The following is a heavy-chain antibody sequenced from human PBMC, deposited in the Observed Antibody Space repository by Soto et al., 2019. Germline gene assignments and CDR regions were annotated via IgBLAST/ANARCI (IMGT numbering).Heavy chain of an antibody. J-gene: IGHJ6*02. Sequence: PSGSLSLSCAASGVSFSNYVMNWVRQAPGRGLEWVATISGSGSSTFYAASVKGRSTISRDYSNNTLYLQLTSLGAEATIVYCWTRGGSGTYCVSRGMSVWGQGTTVTVSS. CDR3: TRGGSGTYCVSRGMSV. D-gene: IGHD1-26*01. CDR2: ISGSGSST. CDR1: GVSFSNYV. V-gene: IGHV3-23*01.